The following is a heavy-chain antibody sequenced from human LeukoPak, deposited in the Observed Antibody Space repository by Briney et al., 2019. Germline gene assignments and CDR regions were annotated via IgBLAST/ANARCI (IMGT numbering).Heavy chain of an antibody. CDR3: ARASEQLAGYYYYGMDV. D-gene: IGHD6-19*01. CDR1: GFTFSSYS. V-gene: IGHV3-48*02. CDR2: ISSSSTI. Sequence: AGGSLRLSCAASGFTFSSYSMNWVRQAPGKGLEWVSYISSSSTIYYADSVKGRFTISRDNAKNSLYLQMNSLRDEDTAVYYCARASEQLAGYYYYGMDVWGQGTTVTVSS. J-gene: IGHJ6*02.